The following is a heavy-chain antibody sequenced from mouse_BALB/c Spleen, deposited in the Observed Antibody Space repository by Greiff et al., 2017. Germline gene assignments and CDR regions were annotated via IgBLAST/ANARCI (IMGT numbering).Heavy chain of an antibody. CDR2: ISDGGSYT. D-gene: IGHD2-3*01. Sequence: DVHLVESGGGLVKPGGSLKLSCAASGFTFSDYYMYWVRQTPEKRLEWVATISDGGSYTYYPDSVKGRFTISRDNAKNNLYLQMSSLKSEDTAMYYCARDRGIYDGYPAWFAYWGQGTLVTVSA. CDR1: GFTFSDYY. V-gene: IGHV5-4*02. J-gene: IGHJ3*01. CDR3: ARDRGIYDGYPAWFAY.